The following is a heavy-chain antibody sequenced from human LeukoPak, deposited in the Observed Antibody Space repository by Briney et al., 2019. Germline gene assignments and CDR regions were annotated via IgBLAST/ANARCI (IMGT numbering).Heavy chain of an antibody. D-gene: IGHD4-17*01. CDR1: GGSFSGYY. Sequence: SETLSLTCAVYGGSFSGYYWSWIRQPPGKGLEWIGEINHSGSTNYNPSLKSRVTISVVTSGNQFSMRLNSVTAADTAIYYCARVSPNTVTTLQYFDYWGQGTLVTVSS. V-gene: IGHV4-34*01. J-gene: IGHJ4*02. CDR3: ARVSPNTVTTLQYFDY. CDR2: INHSGST.